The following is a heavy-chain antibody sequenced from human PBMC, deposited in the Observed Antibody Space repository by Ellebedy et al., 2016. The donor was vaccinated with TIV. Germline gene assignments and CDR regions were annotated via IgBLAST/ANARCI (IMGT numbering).Heavy chain of an antibody. D-gene: IGHD3-16*01. CDR1: EFPVSSNY. CDR2: IYSGGST. V-gene: IGHV3-53*01. Sequence: GESLTISCAASEFPVSSNYINWVRQAPGKGLEWVSVIYSGGSTYYADSVKGRFTISRDNSKNTLYLHMNSLRAEDTAVYYCASRSYEYYYYGMDVWGQGTTVTVSS. J-gene: IGHJ6*02. CDR3: ASRSYEYYYYGMDV.